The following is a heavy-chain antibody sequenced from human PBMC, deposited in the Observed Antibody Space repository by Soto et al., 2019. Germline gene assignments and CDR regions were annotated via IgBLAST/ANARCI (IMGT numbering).Heavy chain of an antibody. D-gene: IGHD6-13*01. CDR2: IIPIFGTA. J-gene: IGHJ6*02. V-gene: IGHV1-69*12. Sequence: QVQLVQSGAEVKKPGSSVKVSCKASGGTFSSYAISWVRQAPGQGLEWMGGIIPIFGTANYAQKFQGRVTITADESTSTAYMELSSLRSEDTAVYYCAREQSAAGTTLNYYYYGMDVWGQGTTVTVSS. CDR3: AREQSAAGTTLNYYYYGMDV. CDR1: GGTFSSYA.